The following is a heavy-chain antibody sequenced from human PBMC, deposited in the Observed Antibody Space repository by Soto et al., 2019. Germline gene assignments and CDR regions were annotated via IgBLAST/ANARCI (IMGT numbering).Heavy chain of an antibody. CDR2: IYYSGST. D-gene: IGHD6-13*01. Sequence: QVQLQESGPGLVKPSQTLSLTCTVSGGSISSGGYYWSWIRQHPGKGLEWIGYIYYSGSTYYNPSLKSRVTISLDTSKNQFSLNLSSVTAADTAVYYCARRGRVSSWPSGAGRQFDYWGQGTLVTVSS. V-gene: IGHV4-31*03. CDR1: GGSISSGGYY. CDR3: ARRGRVSSWPSGAGRQFDY. J-gene: IGHJ4*02.